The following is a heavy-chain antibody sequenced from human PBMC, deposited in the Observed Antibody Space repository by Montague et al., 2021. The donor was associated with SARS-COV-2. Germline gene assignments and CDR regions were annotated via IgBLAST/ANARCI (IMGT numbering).Heavy chain of an antibody. CDR1: GFTFNNFG. V-gene: IGHV3-30*18. Sequence: SLRLSCAASGFTFNNFGMHWVRQAPGQGLEWVAVISYDGSIQYYADSVEGRFTISRDWSKNTLYLQMSSLRPEDTAAYYCAKDATIFWFERGRGTFDHWGQGTLVAVSS. J-gene: IGHJ4*02. D-gene: IGHD3-10*01. CDR3: AKDATIFWFERGRGTFDH. CDR2: ISYDGSIQ.